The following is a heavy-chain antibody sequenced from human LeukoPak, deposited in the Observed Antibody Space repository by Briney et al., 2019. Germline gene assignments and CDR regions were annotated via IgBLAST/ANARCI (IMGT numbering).Heavy chain of an antibody. CDR2: IGTSGSYI. D-gene: IGHD5-12*01. CDR1: GFAFSGDN. V-gene: IGHV3-21*01. CDR3: ARDRAIDIRAYDI. Sequence: GGSLRLSCAASGFAFSGDNMNWVRQAPGRGLEWVSFIGTSGSYIKYADSVKGRFTISRDNAKNSLYLQMNSLRAEDTAMYFCARDRAIDIRAYDIWGQGRWSPSLQ. J-gene: IGHJ3*02.